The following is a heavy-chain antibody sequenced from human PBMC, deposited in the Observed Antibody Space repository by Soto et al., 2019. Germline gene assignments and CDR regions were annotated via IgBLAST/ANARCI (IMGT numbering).Heavy chain of an antibody. CDR3: TRHYDFWSGYYNGGYYYYGMDV. CDR1: GFTFSGSA. CDR2: IRSKANSYAT. J-gene: IGHJ6*02. V-gene: IGHV3-73*01. D-gene: IGHD3-3*01. Sequence: PGGSLRLSCAASGFTFSGSAMHWVRQASGKGLEXXGRIRSKANSYATAYAASVKGRFTISRDDSKNTAYLQMNSLKTEDTAVYYCTRHYDFWSGYYNGGYYYYGMDVWGQGTTVTVSS.